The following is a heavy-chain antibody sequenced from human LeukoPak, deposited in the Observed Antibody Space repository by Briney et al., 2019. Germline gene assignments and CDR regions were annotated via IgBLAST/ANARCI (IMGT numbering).Heavy chain of an antibody. J-gene: IGHJ4*02. CDR1: GGTFSSYA. CDR3: ASSRGGDYLAFDY. D-gene: IGHD4-17*01. CDR2: IIPIFGTA. V-gene: IGHV1-69*13. Sequence: SVKVSCKASGGTFSSYAISSVRQAPGQGLEWMGGIIPIFGTANNAQRFQGRVTITADESTSTAYMELSSLRSKATAVYYCASSRGGDYLAFDYWGQGTLVTVSS.